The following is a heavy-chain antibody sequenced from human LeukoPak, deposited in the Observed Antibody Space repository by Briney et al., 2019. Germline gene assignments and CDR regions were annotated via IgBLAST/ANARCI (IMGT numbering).Heavy chain of an antibody. V-gene: IGHV3-30-3*01. CDR1: GFTFSSYA. CDR2: ISYDGSNK. J-gene: IGHJ5*02. CDR3: ARDRDDFWSGYYVPWFYP. Sequence: PGGSLRLSCAPSGFTFSSYAMHWVRQAPGKGLEWVAVISYDGSNKYYADSVKGRFTISRDNSKNTLYLQMNSLRAEDTAVYYCARDRDDFWSGYYVPWFYPWGQGTLVTVSS. D-gene: IGHD3-3*01.